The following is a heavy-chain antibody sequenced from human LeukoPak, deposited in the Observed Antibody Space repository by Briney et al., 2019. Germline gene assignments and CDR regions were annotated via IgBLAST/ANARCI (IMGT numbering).Heavy chain of an antibody. CDR2: INSDGSIT. D-gene: IGHD3-22*01. V-gene: IGHV3-74*01. Sequence: GGSLRLSCAASGFSFSSHWMHWVRHAPGKGLVWVSRINSDGSITINADSVKGRFTISRDNAKNTLFLQMNSLRAEDTAVYYCVRDLWNYYDSSGYYYEDYWGQGTLVTVSS. CDR1: GFSFSSHW. CDR3: VRDLWNYYDSSGYYYEDY. J-gene: IGHJ4*02.